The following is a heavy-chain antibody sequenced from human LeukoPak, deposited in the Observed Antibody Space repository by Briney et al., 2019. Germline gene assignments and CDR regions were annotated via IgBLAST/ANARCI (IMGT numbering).Heavy chain of an antibody. CDR3: ARDRDYDRIDAFDS. Sequence: SETLSLTCAASGGSFSGYYWSWIRQPPGKGLEWIGYIYYSRSTNYNPSLMSRVTISLDASKKHLFLMLMSVTAADTAAEYCARDRDYDRIDAFDSWGQGTMVTVSS. CDR2: IYYSRST. J-gene: IGHJ3*02. CDR1: GGSFSGYY. V-gene: IGHV4-59*01. D-gene: IGHD3-22*01.